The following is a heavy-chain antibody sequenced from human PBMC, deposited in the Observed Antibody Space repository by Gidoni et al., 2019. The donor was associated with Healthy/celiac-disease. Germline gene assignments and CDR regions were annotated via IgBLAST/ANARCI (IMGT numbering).Heavy chain of an antibody. Sequence: EVQLVESGGGLVKPGGSLRLSCAASGFTFSSYSMNWVRQAPGKGLEWVSSISSSSSYIYYADSVKGRFTISRDNAKNSLYLQMNSLRAEDTAVYYCARSHQQLVLNWFDPWGQGTLVTVSS. D-gene: IGHD6-13*01. CDR2: ISSSSSYI. V-gene: IGHV3-21*01. J-gene: IGHJ5*02. CDR3: ARSHQQLVLNWFDP. CDR1: GFTFSSYS.